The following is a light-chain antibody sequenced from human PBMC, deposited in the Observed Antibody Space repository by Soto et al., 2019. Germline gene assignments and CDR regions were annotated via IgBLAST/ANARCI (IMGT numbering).Light chain of an antibody. J-gene: IGLJ1*01. Sequence: QSALTQPASVSGSPGQSITISCTGTSSDVGSYNLVSWYQQHPGKAPKLMIYEGSRRPSGVSNRLSGSKSGNTASLTISGPQAEDEADYYCCSYAGSTTFYVFGTGTKLTVL. CDR2: EGS. CDR1: SSDVGSYNL. CDR3: CSYAGSTTFYV. V-gene: IGLV2-23*01.